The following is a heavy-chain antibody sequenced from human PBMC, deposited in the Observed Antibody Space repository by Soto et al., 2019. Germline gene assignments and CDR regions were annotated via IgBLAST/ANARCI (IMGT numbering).Heavy chain of an antibody. Sequence: GESLTISCKVSGYSFSTYWIAWVRQVPGKGLEWMGITFPGDSETRYSPSFQGQVTISSDKSISTAYLQWTSLKSSDSAIYYCARQGPGGYWGQGTLVTVSS. V-gene: IGHV5-51*01. CDR3: ARQGPGGY. CDR2: TFPGDSET. J-gene: IGHJ4*02. CDR1: GYSFSTYW.